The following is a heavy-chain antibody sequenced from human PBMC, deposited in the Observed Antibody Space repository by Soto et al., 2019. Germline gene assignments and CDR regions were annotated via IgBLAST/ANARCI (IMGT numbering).Heavy chain of an antibody. CDR3: ARILGYCSSTSCYAVDYYYYYYMDV. D-gene: IGHD2-2*01. Sequence: SETLSLTCTVSGSSISSSSYYWGWIRQPPGKGLEWIGSIYYSGSTYYNPSLKSRVTISVDTSKNQFSLKLSSVTAADTAVYYCARILGYCSSTSCYAVDYYYYYYMDVWGKGTTVTVSS. J-gene: IGHJ6*03. CDR1: GSSISSSSYY. CDR2: IYYSGST. V-gene: IGHV4-39*01.